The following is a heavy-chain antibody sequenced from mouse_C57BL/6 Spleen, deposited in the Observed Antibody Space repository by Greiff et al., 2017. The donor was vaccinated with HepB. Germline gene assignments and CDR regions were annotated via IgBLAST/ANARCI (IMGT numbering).Heavy chain of an antibody. V-gene: IGHV1-55*01. J-gene: IGHJ2*01. CDR3: SRSPYYSNYDSTYFDY. CDR1: GYTFTSYW. CDR2: IYPGSGST. Sequence: VQLQQSGAELVKPGASVKMSCKASGYTFTSYWITWVKQRPGQGLEWIGDIYPGSGSTNYNEKFKSKATLTVDTSSSTAYMQLSSLKSEDSAFYYCSRSPYYSNYDSTYFDYWGQGTTLTVSS. D-gene: IGHD2-5*01.